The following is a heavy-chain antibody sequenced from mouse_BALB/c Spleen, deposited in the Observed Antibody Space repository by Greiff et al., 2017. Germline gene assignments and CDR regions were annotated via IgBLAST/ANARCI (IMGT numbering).Heavy chain of an antibody. D-gene: IGHD2-1*01. CDR1: GYTFTSYY. Sequence: QVQLQQPGAELVKPGASVKLSCKASGYTFTSYYMYWVKQRPGQGLEWIGGINPSNGGTNFNEKFKSKATLTVDKSSSTAYMQLSSLTSEDSAVYYCTRQAAFGNSWFAYWGQGTLVTVSA. CDR3: TRQAAFGNSWFAY. J-gene: IGHJ3*01. CDR2: INPSNGGT. V-gene: IGHV1S81*02.